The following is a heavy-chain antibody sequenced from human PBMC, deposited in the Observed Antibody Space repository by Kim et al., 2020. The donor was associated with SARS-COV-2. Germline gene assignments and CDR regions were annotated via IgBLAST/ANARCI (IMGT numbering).Heavy chain of an antibody. J-gene: IGHJ6*02. CDR3: AREPLNYGENYYYYGMDV. CDR1: GFTVSSNY. Sequence: GGSLRLSCAASGFTVSSNYMSWVRQAPGKGLEWVSVIYSGGSTYYADSVKGRFTISRDNSKNTLYLQMNSLRAEDTAVYYCAREPLNYGENYYYYGMDVWGQGTTVTVSS. D-gene: IGHD4-17*01. CDR2: IYSGGST. V-gene: IGHV3-66*02.